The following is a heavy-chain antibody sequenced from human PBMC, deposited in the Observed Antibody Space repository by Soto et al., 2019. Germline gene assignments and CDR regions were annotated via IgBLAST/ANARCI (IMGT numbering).Heavy chain of an antibody. V-gene: IGHV3-64D*06. CDR1: GFPFGSYA. CDR2: VTRNGGSV. CDR3: LKDVGSTTTCYHCAFDI. Sequence: PGGSLRLSCSASGFPFGSYAMHWVRQCPGKGLEYVSAVTRNGGSVYYADSVKGRFSISRDNFQNTLHLHMSSLKAEDTAVYSCLKDVGSTTTCYHCAFDIWGKGTMV. J-gene: IGHJ3*02. D-gene: IGHD2-2*01.